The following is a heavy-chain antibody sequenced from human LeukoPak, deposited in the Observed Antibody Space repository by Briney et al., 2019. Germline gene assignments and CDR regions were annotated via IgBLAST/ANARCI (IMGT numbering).Heavy chain of an antibody. CDR3: ARGHSSSWYTGGY. V-gene: IGHV4-59*01. CDR1: GGSISSYY. Sequence: SETLSLTCTVSGGSISSYYWSWIRQPPGRGLEWIGYIYYSGSTNYNSSLKSRVTISVDTSKNQFSLKLSSVTAADTAVYYCARGHSSSWYTGGYWGQGTLVTVSS. CDR2: IYYSGST. J-gene: IGHJ4*02. D-gene: IGHD6-13*01.